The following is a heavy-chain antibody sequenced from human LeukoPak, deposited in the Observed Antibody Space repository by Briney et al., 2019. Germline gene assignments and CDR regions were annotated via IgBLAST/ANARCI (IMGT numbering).Heavy chain of an antibody. CDR2: IYYSGST. J-gene: IGHJ3*02. D-gene: IGHD3-10*01. CDR1: GGSISSGDYY. Sequence: SETLSLTCTVSGGSISSGDYYWGWIRQPPGKGLEWIGYIYYSGSTYYNPSLKSRGTISVDTSKNQFSLKLSSVTAADTAVYYCARDLRIRGVDAFDIWGQGTMVTVSS. V-gene: IGHV4-30-4*01. CDR3: ARDLRIRGVDAFDI.